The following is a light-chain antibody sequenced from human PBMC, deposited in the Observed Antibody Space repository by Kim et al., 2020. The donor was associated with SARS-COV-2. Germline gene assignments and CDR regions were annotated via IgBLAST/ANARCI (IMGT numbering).Light chain of an antibody. J-gene: IGLJ7*01. V-gene: IGLV3-1*01. Sequence: SYELTQPPSVSVYAGETASISCSGDRLEDKYVCWYQQRPGQPPVVVIYEDTKRPSGITERISGSRSANTATLTISVTQALDEADYYCQVWDSQAVFGGGTQLTVL. CDR3: QVWDSQAV. CDR1: RLEDKY. CDR2: EDT.